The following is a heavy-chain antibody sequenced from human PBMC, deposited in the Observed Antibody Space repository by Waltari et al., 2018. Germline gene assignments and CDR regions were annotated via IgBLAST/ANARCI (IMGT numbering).Heavy chain of an antibody. CDR1: FTFDDYG. D-gene: IGHD3-22*01. V-gene: IGHV3-20*03. Sequence: FTFDDYGMSWVRQAPGKGLEWVSGINWNGGSTGYADSVKGRFTISRDNAKNSLYLQMNSLIAEDTALYYCARKTMIVVAAAFDIWGQGTMVTVSS. CDR3: ARKTMIVVAAAFDI. CDR2: INWNGGST. J-gene: IGHJ3*02.